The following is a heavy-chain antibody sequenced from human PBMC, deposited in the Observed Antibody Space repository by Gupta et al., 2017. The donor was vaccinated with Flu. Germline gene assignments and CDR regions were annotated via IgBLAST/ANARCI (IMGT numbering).Heavy chain of an antibody. Sequence: EVQLVESGGGLVQPGGSLRLSCAASGFTCSNYWMHWVRQVPGKGLVWVSRIDSAGSGTSYADSVKGRFTISRDNTKNTVHLQMNSLRAEDTAVYYCGTVFEYWGPGTLVTVSS. V-gene: IGHV3-74*01. CDR2: IDSAGSGT. CDR3: GTVFEY. J-gene: IGHJ4*02. CDR1: GFTCSNYW.